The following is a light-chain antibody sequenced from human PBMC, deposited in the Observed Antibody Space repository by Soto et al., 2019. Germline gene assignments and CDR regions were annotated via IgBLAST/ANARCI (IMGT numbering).Light chain of an antibody. Sequence: EIVMTQSPATLSVSPGERATLSCRASQSVSSNLAWYQQKPGQAPRLLIYGASTRASGIPARFSGSGSGTEFTLTISSLQSEDFAVYYCHHSNNWPWGTFGQGTKLEIK. CDR3: HHSNNWPWGT. CDR1: QSVSSN. CDR2: GAS. V-gene: IGKV3-15*01. J-gene: IGKJ2*01.